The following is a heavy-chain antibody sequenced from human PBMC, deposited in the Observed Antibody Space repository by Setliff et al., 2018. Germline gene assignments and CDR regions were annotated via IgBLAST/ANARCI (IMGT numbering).Heavy chain of an antibody. J-gene: IGHJ4*02. Sequence: SLRLSCVVSGFTFSNYALSWVRQAPGKGLEWVSGISASDNGTFYGDSVKGRFTISRGNAKNTLYLEMSSLRVEDTAIYYCVKDWGVVLIPAFDYWGPGTLVTV. CDR3: VKDWGVVLIPAFDY. D-gene: IGHD3-16*01. CDR2: ISASDNGT. V-gene: IGHV3-23*01. CDR1: GFTFSNYA.